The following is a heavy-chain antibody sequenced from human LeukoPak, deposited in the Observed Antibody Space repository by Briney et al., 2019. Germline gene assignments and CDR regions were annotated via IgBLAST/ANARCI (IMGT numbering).Heavy chain of an antibody. CDR3: ARGRYSSSWRWWFDP. J-gene: IGHJ5*02. Sequence: PSETLSLTCTVSGGSISSYYWSWIRQPPGKGLEWIGYIYYSGSTNYNPSLKSRVTISVDTSKNQFSLKLSSVTAADTAVYYCARGRYSSSWRWWFDPWGQGTLVTVSS. D-gene: IGHD6-13*01. V-gene: IGHV4-59*12. CDR1: GGSISSYY. CDR2: IYYSGST.